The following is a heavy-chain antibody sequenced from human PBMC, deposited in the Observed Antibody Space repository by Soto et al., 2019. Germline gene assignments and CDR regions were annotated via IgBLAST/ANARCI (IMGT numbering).Heavy chain of an antibody. CDR3: ARDIGEWLLFPSYFDY. D-gene: IGHD3-3*01. CDR2: INHSGST. Sequence: SETLSLTCAVYGGSFSGYYWSWIRQPPGKGLEWIGEINHSGSTNYNPSLKSRVTISVDTSKNQFSLKLSSVTAADTAVYYCARDIGEWLLFPSYFDYWGQGTLVTVSS. V-gene: IGHV4-34*01. J-gene: IGHJ4*02. CDR1: GGSFSGYY.